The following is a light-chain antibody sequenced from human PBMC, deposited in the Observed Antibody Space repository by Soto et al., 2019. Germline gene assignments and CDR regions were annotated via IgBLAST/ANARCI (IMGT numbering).Light chain of an antibody. CDR1: RSVGRN. CDR3: QQYGNWPPTT. V-gene: IGKV3-15*01. CDR2: EAS. J-gene: IGKJ1*01. Sequence: EIVMTQSPATLAASRGERATLSCRASRSVGRNLAWYQQKPGQAPRLLIFEASIRATGVPARFSGSGSGIEFALTISSLQSEDFALYYCQQYGNWPPTTFGQGTKVEV.